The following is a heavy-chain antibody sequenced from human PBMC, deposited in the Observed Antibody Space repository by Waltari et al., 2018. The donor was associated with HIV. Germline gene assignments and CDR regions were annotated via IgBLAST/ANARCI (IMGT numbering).Heavy chain of an antibody. CDR2: IYHNGNT. CDR3: ARPPDKSVWFRPIDY. CDR1: GDSISSSTW. D-gene: IGHD6-19*01. V-gene: IGHV4-4*02. J-gene: IGHJ4*02. Sequence: QVQLQESGPGLVKPSGTLSLTCSVSGDSISSSTWWTWVRQSPGKGLEWIGEIYHNGNTNYNPSFESRVTMSVDKSKSHFSLTLSSLTAADTAVYYCARPPDKSVWFRPIDYWGQGALVSVSS.